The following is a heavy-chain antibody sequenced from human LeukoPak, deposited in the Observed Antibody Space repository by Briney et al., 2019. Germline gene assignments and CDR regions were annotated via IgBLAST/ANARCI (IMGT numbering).Heavy chain of an antibody. CDR2: IYYSGST. V-gene: IGHV4-39*01. CDR1: GGSISSSSYS. J-gene: IGHJ4*02. CDR3: ARQRSDYGDYQVAFYFDY. Sequence: SETLSLTCSVSGGSISSSSYSWGWIRQPPGKGLEWIGSIYYSGSTYYNPSLKSRVTISVDTSKNQFSLKLSSVTAADTAVYYCARQRSDYGDYQVAFYFDYWGQGTLVTVSS. D-gene: IGHD4-17*01.